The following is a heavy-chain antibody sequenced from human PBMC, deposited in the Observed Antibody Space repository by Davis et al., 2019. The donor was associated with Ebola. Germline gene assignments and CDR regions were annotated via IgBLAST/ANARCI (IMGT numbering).Heavy chain of an antibody. CDR1: GGSISSSSYY. D-gene: IGHD3-10*01. Sequence: SETLSLTCTVSGGSISSSSYYWGWIRQPPGKGLEWIGSIYYSGSTYYNPSLKSRVTISVDTSKNQFSLKLSSVTAADTAVYYCARGGLLWFGELLYYYYGMDVWGKGTTVTVSS. CDR2: IYYSGST. CDR3: ARGGLLWFGELLYYYYGMDV. V-gene: IGHV4-39*01. J-gene: IGHJ6*04.